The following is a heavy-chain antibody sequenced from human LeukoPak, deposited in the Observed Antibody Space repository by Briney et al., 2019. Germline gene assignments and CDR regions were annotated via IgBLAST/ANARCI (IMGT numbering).Heavy chain of an antibody. D-gene: IGHD2-21*02. Sequence: ASVTVSFKASGYTFTIYGISWERQAPGQGLEWMGWISAYNGNTNYAQKLQGRVTMTTDTSTSTAYMELRSLRSDDTAVYYCAREGRGDPHLSWGQGTLVTVSS. CDR1: GYTFTIYG. CDR2: ISAYNGNT. J-gene: IGHJ5*02. V-gene: IGHV1-18*01. CDR3: AREGRGDPHLS.